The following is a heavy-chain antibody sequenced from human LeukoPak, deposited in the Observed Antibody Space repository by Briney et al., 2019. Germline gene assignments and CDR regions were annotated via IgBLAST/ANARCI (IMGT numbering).Heavy chain of an antibody. Sequence: PGGSLRLSCAASGFTFSSYAMSWVRQAPGKGLEWVSAISGSGGSTYYADSVKGRFTISRDKSKNTLYLQMNSLRAEDTAVYYCAKLVPSDDFWSGYLGWFDPWGQGTLVTVSS. D-gene: IGHD3-3*01. CDR1: GFTFSSYA. V-gene: IGHV3-23*01. J-gene: IGHJ5*02. CDR3: AKLVPSDDFWSGYLGWFDP. CDR2: ISGSGGST.